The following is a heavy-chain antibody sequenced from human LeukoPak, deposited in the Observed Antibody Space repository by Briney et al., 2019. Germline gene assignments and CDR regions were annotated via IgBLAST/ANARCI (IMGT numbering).Heavy chain of an antibody. CDR1: GYTFTGYY. Sequence: GASVKVSCKASGYTFTGYYMHWVRQAPGQGLEWMGWINPNSGGTNYAQKFQGRVTMTRDTSISTAYMELRRLRSDDTAVYYCARDQINGDSSYNWFDPWGQGTLVTVPS. CDR3: ARDQINGDSSYNWFDP. V-gene: IGHV1-2*02. D-gene: IGHD4-17*01. J-gene: IGHJ5*02. CDR2: INPNSGGT.